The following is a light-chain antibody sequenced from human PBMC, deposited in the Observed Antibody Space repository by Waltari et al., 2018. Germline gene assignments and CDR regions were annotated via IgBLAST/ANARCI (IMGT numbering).Light chain of an antibody. J-gene: IGKJ3*01. V-gene: IGKV4-1*01. CDR3: QQYYNTPFT. Sequence: DIVMTQSSDSLTVSLGERATINCKSSQNVLYSSNNKNYLAWYQQKPGQPPKLLIYWASTRESGVPDRFSGSGSGTDFTLTISSLQAEYVAVYYCQQYYNTPFTFGPGTKVAI. CDR2: WAS. CDR1: QNVLYSSNNKNY.